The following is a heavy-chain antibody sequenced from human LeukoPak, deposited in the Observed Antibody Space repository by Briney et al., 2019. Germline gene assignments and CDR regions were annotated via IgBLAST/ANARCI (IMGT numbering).Heavy chain of an antibody. V-gene: IGHV4-59*01. CDR1: GGSISSYY. CDR3: ARDFRRWFDP. J-gene: IGHJ5*02. Sequence: SETLSLTCTVSGGSISSYYWSWIRQPPGKGLEWVGYIYYSGSTNYNPSLKSRVTISVDTSKNQFSLKLSSVTAADTAVYYCARDFRRWFDPWGQGTLVTVSS. CDR2: IYYSGST.